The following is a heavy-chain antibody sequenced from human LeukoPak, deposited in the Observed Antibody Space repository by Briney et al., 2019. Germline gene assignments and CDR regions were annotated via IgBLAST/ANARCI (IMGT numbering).Heavy chain of an antibody. J-gene: IGHJ6*02. Sequence: GGSLGLSCTASGFSFGDYAMSWFRQAPGKGLEWVSFIRNKAYGGTTEYAASVKGRFTISRDDSKSIAYLQINSLKTEDTAVYYCTTDEDWNYARKDVWGQGATVIVSS. V-gene: IGHV3-49*03. CDR1: GFSFGDYA. CDR3: TTDEDWNYARKDV. D-gene: IGHD1-7*01. CDR2: IRNKAYGGTT.